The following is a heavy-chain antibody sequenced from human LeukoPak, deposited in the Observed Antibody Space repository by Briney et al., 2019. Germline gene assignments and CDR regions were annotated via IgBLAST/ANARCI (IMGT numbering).Heavy chain of an antibody. CDR1: GFTLSTYV. Sequence: GGSLRLSCAPSGFTLSTYVMSCVSQAPGKGREWVSTISGNGVSTYYANSVKGRFTISRDNSKNTLWLQMNSVRAEDTALYYCAKPQYDSSWYYFDYWGQGTLVTVSS. V-gene: IGHV3-23*01. CDR2: ISGNGVST. D-gene: IGHD6-13*01. J-gene: IGHJ4*02. CDR3: AKPQYDSSWYYFDY.